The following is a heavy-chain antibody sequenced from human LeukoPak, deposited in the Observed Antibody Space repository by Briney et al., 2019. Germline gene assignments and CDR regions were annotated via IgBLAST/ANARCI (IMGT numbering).Heavy chain of an antibody. Sequence: KTSETLSLTCTVSGDSISSYYWNWIRQPPGKGLEWIGYIYYTGRTNYNPSLKSRITLSLDTSRSQFSLKLNSVTAADTAVYYCATKGDTVMVFRTWYFDLWGRGTLVTVSS. V-gene: IGHV4-59*01. CDR2: IYYTGRT. D-gene: IGHD5-18*01. CDR1: GDSISSYY. J-gene: IGHJ2*01. CDR3: ATKGDTVMVFRTWYFDL.